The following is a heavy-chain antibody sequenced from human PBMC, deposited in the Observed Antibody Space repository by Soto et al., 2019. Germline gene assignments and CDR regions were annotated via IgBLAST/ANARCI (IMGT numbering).Heavy chain of an antibody. V-gene: IGHV1-3*01. D-gene: IGHD6-19*01. CDR1: GYTFTSYA. CDR3: ARDGDVNPEPGIAVAATKEYYNWFDP. Sequence: GASVKVSCKASGYTFTSYAMHWVRQAPGQRLEWMGWINAGNGNTKYSQKFQGRVTITRDTSASTAYMELSSLRSEDTAVYYCARDGDVNPEPGIAVAATKEYYNWFDPWGQGTLVTVSS. CDR2: INAGNGNT. J-gene: IGHJ5*02.